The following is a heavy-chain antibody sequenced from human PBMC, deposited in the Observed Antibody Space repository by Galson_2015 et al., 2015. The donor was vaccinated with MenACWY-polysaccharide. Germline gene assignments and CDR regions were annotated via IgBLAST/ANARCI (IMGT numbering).Heavy chain of an antibody. CDR1: GFTFTSYA. J-gene: IGHJ4*02. D-gene: IGHD4-11*01. Sequence: SVRLSCQASGFTFTSYAIDWVRQAAGPGLEWMGGMSPNSGNTCYAHNVQGRGTMTSNTSISTAYMELSSMRADDTAVYDCARGVAANGITVTKGLNDHWVQGTLVAVSS. V-gene: IGHV1-8*02. CDR3: ARGVAANGITVTKGLNDH. CDR2: MSPNSGNT.